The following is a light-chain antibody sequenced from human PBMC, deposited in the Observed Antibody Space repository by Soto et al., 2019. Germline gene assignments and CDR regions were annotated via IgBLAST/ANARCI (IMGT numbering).Light chain of an antibody. CDR1: SSDVGGYKF. CDR3: SSYAGSNTVV. Sequence: QSALAQPPSASGSHGXSXTISCTGTSSDVGGYKFVSWYQHHPGKAPKLMIYEVSKRPSGVPDRFSGSKAGNTASLTVSGLQAGDEADYYCSSYAGSNTVVFGGGTKVTVL. V-gene: IGLV2-8*01. J-gene: IGLJ2*01. CDR2: EVS.